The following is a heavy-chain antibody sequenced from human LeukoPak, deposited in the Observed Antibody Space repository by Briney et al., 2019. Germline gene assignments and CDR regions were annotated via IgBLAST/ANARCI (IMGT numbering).Heavy chain of an antibody. V-gene: IGHV1-69*13. J-gene: IGHJ4*02. D-gene: IGHD6-19*01. CDR3: AVLPGIAVAGTALTDY. CDR1: GGTFSSYA. Sequence: GASVKVSCKASGGTFSSYAISWVRQAPGQGLEWMGEIIPIFGTANYAQKFQGRVTITADESTSTAYMELSSLRSEDTAVYYCAVLPGIAVAGTALTDYWGQGTLVTVSS. CDR2: IIPIFGTA.